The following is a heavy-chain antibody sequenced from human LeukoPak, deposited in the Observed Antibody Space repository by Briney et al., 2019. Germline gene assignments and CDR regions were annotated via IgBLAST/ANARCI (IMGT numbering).Heavy chain of an antibody. V-gene: IGHV3-23*01. CDR1: GFTFSSYA. Sequence: PGGSLRLSCAASGFTFSSYAMSLVRQAPGKGLEWVSGLSGSGGSTYYSDSVKGRFTISRDNSKNTLYVQMNSLRAEDTAVYYCAKEGFWSGYYADYWGQGTLVTVSS. J-gene: IGHJ4*02. CDR2: LSGSGGST. CDR3: AKEGFWSGYYADY. D-gene: IGHD3-3*01.